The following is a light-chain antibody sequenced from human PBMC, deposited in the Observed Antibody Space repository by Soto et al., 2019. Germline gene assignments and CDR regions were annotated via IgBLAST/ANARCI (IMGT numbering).Light chain of an antibody. Sequence: EMVLTQSPGTLSLSPGERATLSCRASQSVSSSYLAWYQQKPGQAPRLLIYGASSSATGIPDRFSGSVYGTYFTLTISRLEKEDIAVYYCQQYGSSPLTFGGGTKVEIK. V-gene: IGKV3-20*01. CDR2: GAS. CDR1: QSVSSSY. CDR3: QQYGSSPLT. J-gene: IGKJ4*02.